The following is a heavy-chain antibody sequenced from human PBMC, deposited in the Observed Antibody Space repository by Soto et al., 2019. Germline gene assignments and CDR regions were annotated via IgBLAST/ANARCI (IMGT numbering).Heavy chain of an antibody. Sequence: SETLSLTCAVYGGSFSGYYWSWIRQPPGKGLEWIGEINHSGSTNYNPSLKSRVTISVDTSKNQFSLKLSSVTAADTAVYYCARDLSGSNPWDRFDPWGQGILVTVSS. CDR2: INHSGST. J-gene: IGHJ5*02. CDR3: ARDLSGSNPWDRFDP. D-gene: IGHD1-26*01. V-gene: IGHV4-34*01. CDR1: GGSFSGYY.